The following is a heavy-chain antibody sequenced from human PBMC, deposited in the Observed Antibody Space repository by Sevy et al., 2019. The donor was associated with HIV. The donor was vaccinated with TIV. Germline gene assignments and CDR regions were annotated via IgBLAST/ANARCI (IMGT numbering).Heavy chain of an antibody. J-gene: IGHJ3*01. CDR2: ISGISNYI. Sequence: GGSLRLSCAASGFTFSSYSMNWVRQSPGKGLEWVSSISGISNYIYYADSVKGRFIVSRDNARNLMYLQMNSLRAEDTALYYCVRNGCTISSCFMGAAFDLWGQGTMVTVSS. CDR3: VRNGCTISSCFMGAAFDL. CDR1: GFTFSSYS. D-gene: IGHD2-2*01. V-gene: IGHV3-21*06.